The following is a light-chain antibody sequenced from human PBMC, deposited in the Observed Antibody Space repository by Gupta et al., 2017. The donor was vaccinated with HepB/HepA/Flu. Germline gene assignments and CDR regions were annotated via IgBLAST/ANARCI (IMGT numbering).Light chain of an antibody. CDR2: GTS. Sequence: FTHSRGTLALSPGERGTRSCRASDSVSSSYLGWYQQIPGQAPRLLIYGTSNRATGIPDRFSGSGSGTDFTLTINRLEPEDFAVYYCQQYGSSPDTFGQGTKVEIK. CDR1: DSVSSSY. J-gene: IGKJ5*01. CDR3: QQYGSSPDT. V-gene: IGKV3-20*01.